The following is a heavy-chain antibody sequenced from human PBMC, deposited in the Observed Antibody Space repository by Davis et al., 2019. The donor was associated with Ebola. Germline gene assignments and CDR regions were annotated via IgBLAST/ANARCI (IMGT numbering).Heavy chain of an antibody. CDR1: GFTFSGSA. D-gene: IGHD3-10*01. V-gene: IGHV3-73*01. CDR3: SCTWSSFDY. CDR2: IRSKANSYAT. J-gene: IGHJ4*02. Sequence: GESLKISCAASGFTFSGSAMHWVRQASGKGLEWVGRIRSKANSYATAYAASAKGRFTISRDDSKNTAYLQMNSLKTEDTAVYYCSCTWSSFDYWGQGTLVTVSS.